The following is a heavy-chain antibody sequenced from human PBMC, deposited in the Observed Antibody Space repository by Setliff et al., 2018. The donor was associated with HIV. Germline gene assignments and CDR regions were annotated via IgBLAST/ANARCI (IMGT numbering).Heavy chain of an antibody. CDR1: GGSISIHPFY. V-gene: IGHV4-39*01. CDR2: IHYGGTT. CDR3: ARRSIVGVARGFYYYNLDV. D-gene: IGHD1-26*01. J-gene: IGHJ6*02. Sequence: SETLSLTCTVPGGSISIHPFYWGWIRQPPGKGLEWIGRIHYGGTTYSNPSLRSRVAFSVDTSKNQFSLQLNSVTAADTAVYYCARRSIVGVARGFYYYNLDVWGQGTTVTVSS.